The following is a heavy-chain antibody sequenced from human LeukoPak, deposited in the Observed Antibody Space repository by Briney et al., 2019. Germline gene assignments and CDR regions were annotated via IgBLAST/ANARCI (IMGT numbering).Heavy chain of an antibody. CDR3: AHGTMYQLDY. D-gene: IGHD2-2*01. CDR2: ILGGAGST. Sequence: GGSLRLSCTASGFNFGDYAMSWVRQAPGKGLEWVSGILGGAGSTYYADSVKGRFTISRDNSKNTLYLQMNSPRAEDTAVYYCAHGTMYQLDYWGQGTLVTVSS. J-gene: IGHJ4*02. CDR1: GFNFGDYA. V-gene: IGHV3-23*01.